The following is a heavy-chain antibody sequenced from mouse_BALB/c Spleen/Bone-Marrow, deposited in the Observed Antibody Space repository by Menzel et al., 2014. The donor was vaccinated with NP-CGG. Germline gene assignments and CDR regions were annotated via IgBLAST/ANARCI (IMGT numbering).Heavy chain of an antibody. Sequence: EVMLVESGAELVKPGASVKLSCTASGFNIKDTYMHWVKQRPEQGLEWIGRIDPANGNTKYDPKFQGKATITADTSSSTAYLQLSSLTSEDTAVYYCASYYYGSSGFAYWGQGTLVTVSA. CDR3: ASYYYGSSGFAY. V-gene: IGHV14-3*02. J-gene: IGHJ3*01. CDR1: GFNIKDTY. D-gene: IGHD1-1*01. CDR2: IDPANGNT.